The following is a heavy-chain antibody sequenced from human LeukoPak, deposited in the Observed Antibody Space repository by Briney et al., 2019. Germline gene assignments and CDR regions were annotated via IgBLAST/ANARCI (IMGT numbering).Heavy chain of an antibody. D-gene: IGHD6-19*01. CDR1: GFTFSYCG. Sequence: PGGSLRLSCAASGFTFSYCGMSWVRQAPGKGLEWVADISASGDPTYHADSVKGRFTISRDNSKNTLYLQMNSLRAEDTAVYYCAKDNSRAVAGLFDYWGQGTLVTVSS. V-gene: IGHV3-23*01. CDR3: AKDNSRAVAGLFDY. CDR2: ISASGDPT. J-gene: IGHJ4*02.